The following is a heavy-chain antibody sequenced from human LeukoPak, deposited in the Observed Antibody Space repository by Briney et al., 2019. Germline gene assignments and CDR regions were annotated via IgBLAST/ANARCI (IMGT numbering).Heavy chain of an antibody. CDR3: TTDPTYYYDSSGYYSLDFDY. CDR2: IKSKTDGGTT. V-gene: IGHV3-15*01. D-gene: IGHD3-22*01. CDR1: GFTFSSYS. Sequence: GGSLRLSCAASGFTFSSYSMNWVRQAPGKGLEWVGRIKSKTDGGTTDYAAPVKGRFTISRDDSKNTLYLQMNSLKTEDTAVYYCTTDPTYYYDSSGYYSLDFDYWGQGTLVTVSS. J-gene: IGHJ4*02.